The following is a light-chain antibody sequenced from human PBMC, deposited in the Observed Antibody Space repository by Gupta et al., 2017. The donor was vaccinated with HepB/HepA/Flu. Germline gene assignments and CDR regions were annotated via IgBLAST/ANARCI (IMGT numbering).Light chain of an antibody. CDR2: AAS. V-gene: IGKV3-20*01. CDR3: QQYGSSPFT. J-gene: IGKJ2*01. CDR1: QRINNNY. Sequence: EIVLTQSPGTLSLSPGERASLSCRASQRINNNYLAWHQQKPGQAPRLVIFAASARATGIPDRFSGSGSGTDFTLTINRLEPEDFAVYTCQQYGSSPFTFGQGTKLEIK.